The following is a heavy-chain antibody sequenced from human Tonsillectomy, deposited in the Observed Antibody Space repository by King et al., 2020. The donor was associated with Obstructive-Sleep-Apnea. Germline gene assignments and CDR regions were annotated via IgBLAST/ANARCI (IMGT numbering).Heavy chain of an antibody. CDR1: GGSISSSSYY. CDR2: IYYSGST. D-gene: IGHD7-27*01. J-gene: IGHJ4*02. CDR3: VRPGALGPLSSAHGHFDY. V-gene: IGHV4-39*07. Sequence: LQLQESGPGLVKPSETLSLTCTVSGGSISSSSYYWGWIRQPPGKGLGWIGSIYYSGSTYYNPSLKSRVTISVDTPKNQFSLKLSPVTAADTAVYNRVRPGALGPLSSAHGHFDYWGQGTLVTVSS.